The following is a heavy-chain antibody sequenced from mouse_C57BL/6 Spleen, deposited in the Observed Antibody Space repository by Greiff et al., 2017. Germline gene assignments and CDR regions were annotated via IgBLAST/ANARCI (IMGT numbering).Heavy chain of an antibody. Sequence: QVHVKQSGPELVKPGASVKISCKSSGYTFTDYYINWVKQRPGQGLEWIGWIFTGSGSTYYNEKFKGQATLTVDKSSSPAYMLSPSLTSEDSAVYFCARRVLEEAWFAFWGQGTLVTVSA. CDR3: ARRVLEEAWFAF. J-gene: IGHJ3*01. CDR1: GYTFTDYY. CDR2: IFTGSGST. D-gene: IGHD2-14*01. V-gene: IGHV1-75*01.